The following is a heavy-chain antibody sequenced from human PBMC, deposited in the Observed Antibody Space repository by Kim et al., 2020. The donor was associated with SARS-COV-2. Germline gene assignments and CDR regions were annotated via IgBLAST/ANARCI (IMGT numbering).Heavy chain of an antibody. CDR3: ASAMGTMVRGLGYYYFDY. CDR1: GGTFSSYA. J-gene: IGHJ4*02. V-gene: IGHV1-69*13. CDR2: IIPIFGTA. Sequence: SVKVSCKASGGTFSSYAISWVRQAPGQGLEWMGGIIPIFGTANYAQKFQGRVTITADESTSTAYMELSSLRSEDTAVYYCASAMGTMVRGLGYYYFDYWGQGTLVTVSS. D-gene: IGHD3-10*01.